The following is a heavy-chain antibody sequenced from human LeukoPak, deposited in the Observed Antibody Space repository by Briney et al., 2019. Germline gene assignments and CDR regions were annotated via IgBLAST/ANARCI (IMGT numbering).Heavy chain of an antibody. CDR2: IYRDGSGI. CDR3: AKTPTYYYDSSGYYYY. D-gene: IGHD3-22*01. J-gene: IGHJ4*02. CDR1: GFTFSSQW. Sequence: GGSLRLSCAASGFTFSSQWMHWVRQAPGKGLVWVSRIYRDGSGIIYADPVKGRFTISRDNAKNSLYLQMNSLRAEDTAVYYCAKTPTYYYDSSGYYYYWGQGTLVTVSS. V-gene: IGHV3-74*01.